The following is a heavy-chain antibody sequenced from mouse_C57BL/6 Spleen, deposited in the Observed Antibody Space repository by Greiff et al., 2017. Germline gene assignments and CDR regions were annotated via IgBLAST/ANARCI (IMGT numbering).Heavy chain of an antibody. D-gene: IGHD3-2*02. CDR1: GYTFTDYE. V-gene: IGHV1-15*01. CDR3: TRGVAAQATPFDY. J-gene: IGHJ2*01. CDR2: IDPETGGT. Sequence: QVQLKESGAELVRPGASVTLSCKASGYTFTDYEMHWVKQTPVHGLEWIGAIDPETGGTAYNQKFKGKAILTADKSSSTAYMERRSLTSEDSAVYYGTRGVAAQATPFDYWGQGTTLTVSS.